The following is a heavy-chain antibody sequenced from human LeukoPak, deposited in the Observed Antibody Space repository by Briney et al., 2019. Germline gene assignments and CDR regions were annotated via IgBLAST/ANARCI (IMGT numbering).Heavy chain of an antibody. D-gene: IGHD3-22*01. J-gene: IGHJ4*02. CDR2: IIPIFGTA. V-gene: IGHV1-69*01. Sequence: SVKVSCKASGGTFSSYAISWVRQAPGQGLEWMGGIIPIFGTANYAQKFQGRVTITADESTSTAYMELSSLRSEDTAVYYCARDRSSYYDSSGYYAYWGQGTLVSVSS. CDR3: ARDRSSYYDSSGYYAY. CDR1: GGTFSSYA.